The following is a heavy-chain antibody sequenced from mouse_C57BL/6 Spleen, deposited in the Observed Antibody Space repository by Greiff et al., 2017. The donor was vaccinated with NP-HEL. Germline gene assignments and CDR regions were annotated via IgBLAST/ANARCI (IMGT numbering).Heavy chain of an antibody. Sequence: VKLQESGPELVKPGASVKISCKASGYAFSSSWMNWVKQRPGKGLEWIGRIYPGDGDTNYNGKFKGKATLTADKSSSTAYMQLSSLTSEDSAVYFCARFITTVVAHFDYWGQGTTLTVSS. CDR2: IYPGDGDT. D-gene: IGHD1-1*01. V-gene: IGHV1-82*01. CDR3: ARFITTVVAHFDY. J-gene: IGHJ2*01. CDR1: GYAFSSSW.